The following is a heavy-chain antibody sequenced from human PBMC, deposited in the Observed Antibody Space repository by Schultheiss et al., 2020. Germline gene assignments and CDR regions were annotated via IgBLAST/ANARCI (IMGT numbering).Heavy chain of an antibody. Sequence: GGSLRLSCAASGFTFSSYAMNWVRQAPGRGLEWVSAIGGSGDSTYYADSVKGRFTISRDNSKNTLYLQMNSLSAEDTAVYYCAKRGDGTIDYWGQGTLVTVSS. D-gene: IGHD2-21*01. CDR1: GFTFSSYA. J-gene: IGHJ4*02. CDR3: AKRGDGTIDY. V-gene: IGHV3-23*01. CDR2: IGGSGDST.